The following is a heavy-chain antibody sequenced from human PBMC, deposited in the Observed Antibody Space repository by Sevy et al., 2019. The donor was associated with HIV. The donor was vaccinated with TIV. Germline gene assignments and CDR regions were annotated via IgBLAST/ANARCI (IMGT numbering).Heavy chain of an antibody. V-gene: IGHV3-15*01. J-gene: IGHJ4*02. Sequence: GGSLRLSCAASGFTFSNAWMSWVRQAPGKGLEWVGRIKSKTDGGTTDYAAPVKGRFTISRDDSKNTLYLQMNSLKTEDTAVYYCTTVSFLAVYADTDYWGQGTLVTVSS. D-gene: IGHD2-8*02. CDR3: TTVSFLAVYADTDY. CDR2: IKSKTDGGTT. CDR1: GFTFSNAW.